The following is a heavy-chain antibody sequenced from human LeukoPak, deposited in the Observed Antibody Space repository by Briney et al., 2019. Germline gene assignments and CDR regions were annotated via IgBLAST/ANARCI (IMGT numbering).Heavy chain of an antibody. CDR1: GGSFSGYY. CDR3: AIAGGWYAFDI. Sequence: ASETLSLTCAVYGGSFSGYYWSWVRQPPGKGLEWIGEINHSGSTKYNPSLKSRVAISVDTSKNQFSLKLSSVTAADTAVYYCAIAGGWYAFDIWGQGTMVTVSS. V-gene: IGHV4-34*01. CDR2: INHSGST. J-gene: IGHJ3*02. D-gene: IGHD2-15*01.